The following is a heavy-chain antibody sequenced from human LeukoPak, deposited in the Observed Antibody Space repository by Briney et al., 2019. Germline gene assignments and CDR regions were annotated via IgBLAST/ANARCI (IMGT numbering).Heavy chain of an antibody. Sequence: SETLSLTCAVSGGSISSGGYYWSWIRQPPGKGLEWIGYIYYSGSTNYNPSLKSRVTISVDTSKNQFSLKLSSVTAADTAVYYCARDRWPRDYWGQGTLVTASS. CDR2: IYYSGST. V-gene: IGHV4-61*08. J-gene: IGHJ4*02. CDR3: ARDRWPRDY. CDR1: GGSISSGGYY. D-gene: IGHD3-16*02.